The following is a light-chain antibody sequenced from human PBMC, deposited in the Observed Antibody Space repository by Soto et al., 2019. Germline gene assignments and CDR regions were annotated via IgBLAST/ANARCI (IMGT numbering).Light chain of an antibody. CDR3: HQYDNAPFT. V-gene: IGKV3-20*01. CDR1: QSLSSNY. CDR2: GAS. Sequence: EIVLTQSPGTLSLSPGERATLSCRASQSLSSNYLAWYQQRPGQSPRLLVYGASSRATGIPDRFSGSGFGTDFDLTISRLEPEDSAVYYCHQYDNAPFTFGPGTRVGIK. J-gene: IGKJ3*01.